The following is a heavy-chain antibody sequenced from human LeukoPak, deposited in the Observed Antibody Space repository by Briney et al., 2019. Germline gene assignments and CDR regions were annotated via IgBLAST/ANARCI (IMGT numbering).Heavy chain of an antibody. J-gene: IGHJ6*04. CDR1: GFTFSSYE. D-gene: IGHD3-10*02. CDR2: ISRSGSSI. V-gene: IGHV3-48*03. CDR3: AELGITMIGGV. Sequence: GGSLRLSCAASGFTFSSYEMNWVRQAPGKGLEWVSYISRSGSSIYYADSVKGRFTISRVNAKNSLYLQMNSLRAEDTAVYYCAELGITMIGGVWGKGTTVTISS.